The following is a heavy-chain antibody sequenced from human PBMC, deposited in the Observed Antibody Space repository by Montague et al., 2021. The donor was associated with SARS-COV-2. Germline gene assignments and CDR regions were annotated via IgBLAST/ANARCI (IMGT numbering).Heavy chain of an antibody. V-gene: IGHV3-30*18. Sequence: SLRLSCETFGFTFNNFAMHWFRHAPGKGLEWVAVISYDVSINYAXDSXRGLFTISRVSSQKTLYLQLNSLRGEATAVSYCAKNRDIFWFGEGRDSMDVWGQGTTVIVSS. J-gene: IGHJ6*02. D-gene: IGHD3-10*01. CDR3: AKNRDIFWFGEGRDSMDV. CDR1: GFTFNNFA. CDR2: ISYDVSIN.